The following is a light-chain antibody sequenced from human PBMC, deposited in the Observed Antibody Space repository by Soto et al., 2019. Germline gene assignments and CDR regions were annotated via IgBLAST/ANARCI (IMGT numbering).Light chain of an antibody. CDR3: QTWDTGIQV. V-gene: IGLV4-60*03. CDR2: LEGSGSY. Sequence: QSVVTQSSSASASLGSSVKLTCTLSSGHSSYIIAWHQQQPGKAPRYLMKLEGSGSYNKGSGVPDRFSGSSSGADRYLTISNLQSEDEADYYCQTWDTGIQVFGGGTQLTVL. J-gene: IGLJ7*01. CDR1: SGHSSYI.